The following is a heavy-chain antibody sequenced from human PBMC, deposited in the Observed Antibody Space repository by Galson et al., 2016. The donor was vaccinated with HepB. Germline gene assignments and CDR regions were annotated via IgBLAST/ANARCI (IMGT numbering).Heavy chain of an antibody. CDR1: GFTFSNYA. J-gene: IGHJ4*02. D-gene: IGHD6-13*01. CDR2: ISGSGANT. V-gene: IGHV3-23*01. Sequence: SLRLSCAASGFTFSNYAMTWVRQAPGKGLEWVSGISGSGANTNYANAVKGRFTITRDHSNNPLYLQVNSLRAEDTALYFCARDGNSWAPFDYWGQGRLVTVSS. CDR3: ARDGNSWAPFDY.